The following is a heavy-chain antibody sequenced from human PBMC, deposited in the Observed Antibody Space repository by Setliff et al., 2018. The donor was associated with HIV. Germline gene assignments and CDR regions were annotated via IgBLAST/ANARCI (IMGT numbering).Heavy chain of an antibody. D-gene: IGHD3-22*01. CDR3: ARGEPPASRSGLLY. CDR2: VQYVGPA. CDR1: GDDINRDF. Sequence: SETLSLTCSVSGDDINRDFWTWMRQPPGKGLEWIGYVQYVGPANYNPSLQSRPTLSIDTSKNQFSLKLISVPAADTAVYYCARGEPPASRSGLLYWGQGMLVTVSS. V-gene: IGHV4-59*01. J-gene: IGHJ4*02.